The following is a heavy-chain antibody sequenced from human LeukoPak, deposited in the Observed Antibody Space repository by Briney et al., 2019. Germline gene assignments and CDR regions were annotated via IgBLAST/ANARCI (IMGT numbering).Heavy chain of an antibody. D-gene: IGHD3-10*01. V-gene: IGHV4-34*01. CDR3: ARGRRGLHYGSGSYYNSNWFDP. Sequence: SETLSLTCAVYGGSFSGYYWSWIRQPPGKGLEWIGEINHSGSTNYNPSLKSRVTISVDTSKNQFSLKLSSVTAADTAVYYCARGRRGLHYGSGSYYNSNWFDPWGQGTLVTVSS. CDR1: GGSFSGYY. J-gene: IGHJ5*02. CDR2: INHSGST.